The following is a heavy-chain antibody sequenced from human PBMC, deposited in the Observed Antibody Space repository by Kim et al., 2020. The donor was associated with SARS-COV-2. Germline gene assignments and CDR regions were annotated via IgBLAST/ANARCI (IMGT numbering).Heavy chain of an antibody. V-gene: IGHV1-69*13. D-gene: IGHD6-19*01. J-gene: IGHJ6*02. CDR3: ARSDISIAVAVESYYYYGMDV. CDR1: GGTFSSYA. Sequence: SVKVSCKASGGTFSSYAISWVRQAPGQGLEWMGGIIPIFGTANYAQKFQGRVTITADESTSTAYMELSSLRSEDTAVYYCARSDISIAVAVESYYYYGMDVWGQGTTVTVSS. CDR2: IIPIFGTA.